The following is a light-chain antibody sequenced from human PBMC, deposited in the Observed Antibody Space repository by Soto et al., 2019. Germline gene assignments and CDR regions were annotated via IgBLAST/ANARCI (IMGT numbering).Light chain of an antibody. CDR1: QPIRDW. J-gene: IGKJ1*01. V-gene: IGKV1-5*01. Sequence: DVQLIQSPSTLSASIGDRVTITCRVSQPIRDWVAWYQQKPGKAPKLLIYDATSSDSGVPSRFSGSGSETEFTLTISSLQPGDFATYYCQQYDSYSHTFGQGTRVEL. CDR2: DAT. CDR3: QQYDSYSHT.